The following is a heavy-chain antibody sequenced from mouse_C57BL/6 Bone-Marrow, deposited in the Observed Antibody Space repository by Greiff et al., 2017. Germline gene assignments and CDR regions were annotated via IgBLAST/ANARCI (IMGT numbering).Heavy chain of an antibody. Sequence: QVQLQQPGAELVKPGASVKLSCKASGYTFTSYWMQWVKQRPGQGLEWIGEIDPSDSYTNYNQKFKGKATLTVDTSSSTAYMQLSSLTSEDSAVYYCARDSYGSRWYFDVWGTGTTVTVSS. J-gene: IGHJ1*03. CDR2: IDPSDSYT. CDR1: GYTFTSYW. V-gene: IGHV1-50*01. CDR3: ARDSYGSRWYFDV. D-gene: IGHD1-1*01.